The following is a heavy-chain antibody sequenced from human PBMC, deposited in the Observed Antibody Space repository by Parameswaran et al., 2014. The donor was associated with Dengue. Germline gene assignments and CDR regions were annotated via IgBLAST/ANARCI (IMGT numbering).Heavy chain of an antibody. Sequence: WVRQAPGQGLEWMGGFDPEDGETIYAQKFQGRVTMTEDTSTDTAYMELSSLRSEDTAVYYCATLDYGVGWFDPWGQGTLVTVSS. J-gene: IGHJ5*02. D-gene: IGHD4-17*01. CDR2: FDPEDGET. CDR3: ATLDYGVGWFDP. V-gene: IGHV1-24*01.